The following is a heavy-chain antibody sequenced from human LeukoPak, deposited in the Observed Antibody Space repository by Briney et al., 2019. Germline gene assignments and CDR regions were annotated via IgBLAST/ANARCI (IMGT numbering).Heavy chain of an antibody. CDR1: GFTFSNYS. CDR3: AIDSMVRGGGALDI. V-gene: IGHV3-64*01. Sequence: PGGSLRLSCAASGFTFSNYSMHGVRQAPGKGLKYISSISTNGGSTYYANSVKGRFTISRDNSKNTLYLQMGSLRAEDMAVYYCAIDSMVRGGGALDIWGQGTMVTVSS. J-gene: IGHJ3*02. D-gene: IGHD3-10*01. CDR2: ISTNGGST.